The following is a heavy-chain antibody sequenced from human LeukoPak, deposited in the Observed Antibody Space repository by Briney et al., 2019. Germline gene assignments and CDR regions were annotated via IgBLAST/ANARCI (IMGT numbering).Heavy chain of an antibody. CDR1: GFTFSSYG. J-gene: IGHJ4*02. CDR2: ISWNSGSI. D-gene: IGHD6-13*01. CDR3: AKCAAGTTFDY. Sequence: GGSLRLSCAASGFTFSSYGMHWVRQAPGKGLEWVSGISWNSGSIGYADSVKGRFTISRDNAKNSLYLQMNSLRAEDTALYYCAKCAAGTTFDYWGQGTLVTVSS. V-gene: IGHV3-9*01.